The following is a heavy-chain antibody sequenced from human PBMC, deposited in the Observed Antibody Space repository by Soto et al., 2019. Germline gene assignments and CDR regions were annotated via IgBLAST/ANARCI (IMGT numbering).Heavy chain of an antibody. CDR2: ISSSSSYI. J-gene: IGHJ4*02. CDR3: ARVRRGSSWPRGMQIDS. Sequence: PGGSLRLSCAASGFTFSSYSMNWVRQAPGKGLEWVSSISSSSSYIYYADSVKGRFTISRDNAKNSLYLQMNSLRAEDTAVYYCARVRRGSSWPRGMQIDSWGQGTPVTVSS. V-gene: IGHV3-21*01. D-gene: IGHD6-13*01. CDR1: GFTFSSYS.